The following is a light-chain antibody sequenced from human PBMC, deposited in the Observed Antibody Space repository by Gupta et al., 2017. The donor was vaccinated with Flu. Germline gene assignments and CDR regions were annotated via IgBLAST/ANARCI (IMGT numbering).Light chain of an antibody. CDR1: QSISRW. CDR3: QQYNSYPWT. V-gene: IGKV1-5*03. Sequence: ITCRSSQSISRWLALHQQKPGKAPKFLIYMASSLEPGVPSRFSGSGSGTEFTLTISSLQPDDFASYYCQQYNSYPWTFGQGTKVEI. CDR2: MAS. J-gene: IGKJ1*01.